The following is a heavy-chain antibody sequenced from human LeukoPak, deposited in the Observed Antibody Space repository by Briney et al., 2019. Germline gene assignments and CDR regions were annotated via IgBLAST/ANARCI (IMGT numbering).Heavy chain of an antibody. CDR2: IYTSGST. J-gene: IGHJ4*02. V-gene: IGHV4-61*02. D-gene: IGHD1-1*01. CDR1: GGSISSGSYY. CDR3: ARGSNWNSYDY. Sequence: PSQTLSLTCTVSGGSISSGSYYWSWIRQPAGKGLEWIGRIYTSGSTNYNPSLKSRVTISLDTSNKQFSLKLSSVTAADTAVYCCARGSNWNSYDYWGQGTLVTVSS.